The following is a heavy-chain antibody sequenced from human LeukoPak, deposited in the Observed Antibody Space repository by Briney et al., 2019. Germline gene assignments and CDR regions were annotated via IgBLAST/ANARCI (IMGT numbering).Heavy chain of an antibody. CDR3: ARRDGYSNGRPIDY. CDR1: GYIFTDYY. Sequence: ASVKVSCKASGYIFTDYYMHWVRQAPGQGLEWMGVINPSGGGSTSYAKEFQGRVTMTRDTSTSTVYMELTSLRSDDTAVYYCARRDGYSNGRPIDYWGQGTLVTVSS. CDR2: INPSGGGST. J-gene: IGHJ4*02. D-gene: IGHD6-19*01. V-gene: IGHV1-46*03.